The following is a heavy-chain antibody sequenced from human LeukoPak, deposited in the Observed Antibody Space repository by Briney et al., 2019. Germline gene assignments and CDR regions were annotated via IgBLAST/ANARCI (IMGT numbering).Heavy chain of an antibody. Sequence: GGSLRLSCAASGFHLKNYYMTWLRQVPGKGLEWISYISSNADKTYYADSVKGRFTIFRDTAKNSLYLQMDSLRFEDTAIYYCARDRGYCNNAFCPLDQWGQGTLVSVSS. V-gene: IGHV3-11*01. CDR2: ISSNADKT. CDR1: GFHLKNYY. CDR3: ARDRGYCNNAFCPLDQ. D-gene: IGHD2-8*01. J-gene: IGHJ4*02.